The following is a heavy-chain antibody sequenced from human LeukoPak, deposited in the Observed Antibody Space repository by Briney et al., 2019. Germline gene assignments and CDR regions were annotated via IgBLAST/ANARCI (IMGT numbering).Heavy chain of an antibody. Sequence: GGSLRLSCAASGFTFSTYSMNWVRQAPRKGLEWVSSITGSSNFMSYADSVKGRFTISRDNARNSLYLQMNSLRAEDTAVYYCAGDFSQSRNSDYWGQGTLVTVSS. CDR3: AGDFSQSRNSDY. V-gene: IGHV3-21*01. D-gene: IGHD4-23*01. J-gene: IGHJ4*02. CDR1: GFTFSTYS. CDR2: ITGSSNFM.